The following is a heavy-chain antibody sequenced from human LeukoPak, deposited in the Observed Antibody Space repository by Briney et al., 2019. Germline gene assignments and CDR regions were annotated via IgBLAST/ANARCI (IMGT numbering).Heavy chain of an antibody. CDR2: ISAYNGNT. CDR3: ARVPVLRYFDWLRDYYYGMDV. V-gene: IGHV1-18*01. CDR1: GYTFTSYG. D-gene: IGHD3-9*01. Sequence: ASVKVSCKASGYTFTSYGISWVRQAPGQGLEWMGWISAYNGNTNYAQKLQGRVTMTTDTPTSTAYMGLRSLRSDDTAVYYCARVPVLRYFDWLRDYYYGMDVWGQGTTVTVSS. J-gene: IGHJ6*02.